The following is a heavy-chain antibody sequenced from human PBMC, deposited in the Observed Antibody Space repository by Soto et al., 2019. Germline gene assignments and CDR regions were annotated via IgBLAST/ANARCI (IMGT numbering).Heavy chain of an antibody. J-gene: IGHJ4*02. V-gene: IGHV4-61*08. Sequence: SLTCSVSGVSVSSDDYYWNWIRQPPGKGLEWIGYNHIRGRTNYNPSLGSRVAISLDTSKNQFSLTLTSVTAADTAIYYCARLLDINRWTLDVWGQGTMVTVS. D-gene: IGHD1-26*01. CDR2: NHIRGRT. CDR3: ARLLDINRWTLDV. CDR1: GVSVSSDDYY.